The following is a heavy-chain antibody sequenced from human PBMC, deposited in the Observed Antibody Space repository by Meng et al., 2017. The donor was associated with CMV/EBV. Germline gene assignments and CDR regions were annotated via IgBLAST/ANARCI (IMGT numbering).Heavy chain of an antibody. CDR2: IYSGGST. CDR3: AREVGYSYGDNWFDP. D-gene: IGHD5-18*01. J-gene: IGHJ5*02. CDR1: GFTVSSNY. Sequence: LKISCAASGFTVSSNYMSWVRQAPGKGLEWVSVIYSGGSTYYADSVKGRFTISRDNSKNTLYLQMNSLRAEDTAVYYCAREVGYSYGDNWFDPWGQGTLVTVSS. V-gene: IGHV3-53*01.